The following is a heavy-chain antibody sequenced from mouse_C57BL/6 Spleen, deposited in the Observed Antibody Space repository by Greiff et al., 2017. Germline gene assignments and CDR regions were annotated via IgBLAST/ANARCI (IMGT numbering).Heavy chain of an antibody. D-gene: IGHD2-1*01. CDR3: ARHGGNYGWYFDV. Sequence: EVQGVESGGGLVQPGGSLKLSCAASGFTFSDYYMYWVRQTPEKRLEWVAYISNGGGSTYYPDTVKGRFTISRDNAKNTLYLQMSRLKSEDTAMYYCARHGGNYGWYFDVWGTGTTVTVSS. V-gene: IGHV5-12*01. CDR1: GFTFSDYY. J-gene: IGHJ1*03. CDR2: ISNGGGST.